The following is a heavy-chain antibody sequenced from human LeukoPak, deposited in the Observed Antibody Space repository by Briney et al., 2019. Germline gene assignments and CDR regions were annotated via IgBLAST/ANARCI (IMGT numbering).Heavy chain of an antibody. CDR2: TRNTAYRFTP. J-gene: IGHJ4*02. CDR1: GFSITDYY. V-gene: IGHV3-72*01. Sequence: GGSLRLSCAASGFSITDYYMVWVRQAPGKGLEWVGRTRNTAYRFTPEYTASVRDRFTISRDDSKNSRSLQMNSLKSEDTAVYYCARDSGEMGLDYWGQGTLVTVSA. D-gene: IGHD3-10*01. CDR3: ARDSGEMGLDY.